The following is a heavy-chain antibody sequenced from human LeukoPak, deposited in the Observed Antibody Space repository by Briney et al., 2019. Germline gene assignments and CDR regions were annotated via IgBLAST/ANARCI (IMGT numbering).Heavy chain of an antibody. CDR2: ISGSGYST. V-gene: IGHV3-23*01. Sequence: GGSLRLSCAASGFTFHNYAMAWVRQAPGKGLEWGSGISGSGYSTYYADSVKGRFTISRDVSKDTLYMQMNSLRVEDTAVYYCVKVSGRGPRGPFDFWGQGTLVSVSS. CDR3: VKVSGRGPRGPFDF. D-gene: IGHD1-26*01. J-gene: IGHJ4*02. CDR1: GFTFHNYA.